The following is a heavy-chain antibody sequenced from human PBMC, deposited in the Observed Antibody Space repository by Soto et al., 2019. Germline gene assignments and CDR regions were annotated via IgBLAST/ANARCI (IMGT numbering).Heavy chain of an antibody. V-gene: IGHV1-18*01. CDR2: ISTYNGDT. D-gene: IGHD1-26*01. J-gene: IGHJ4*02. CDR1: GYTFTSYV. CDR3: VRGSRPGDY. Sequence: GASVKVSCKTSGYTFTSYVISWVRQAPGQGLEWMAWISTYNGDTHYIQRFQGRVTLTTDTSTSTTYLELRSLRSDDTAVYYCVRGSRPGDYWGQGTLVTAPQ.